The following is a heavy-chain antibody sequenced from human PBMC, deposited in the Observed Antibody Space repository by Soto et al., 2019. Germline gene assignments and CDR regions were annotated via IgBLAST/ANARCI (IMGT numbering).Heavy chain of an antibody. Sequence: PGGSLRLSCAASGFTFGSYWMSWVRQAPGKGLEWVANIKQDGSEKYYVDSVKGRFTISRDNAKNSLYLQMNSLRAEDTAVYYCARDSPKGITIFGVVIDYYYYGMDVWGQGTTVTVSS. D-gene: IGHD3-3*01. CDR2: IKQDGSEK. J-gene: IGHJ6*02. CDR3: ARDSPKGITIFGVVIDYYYYGMDV. V-gene: IGHV3-7*01. CDR1: GFTFGSYW.